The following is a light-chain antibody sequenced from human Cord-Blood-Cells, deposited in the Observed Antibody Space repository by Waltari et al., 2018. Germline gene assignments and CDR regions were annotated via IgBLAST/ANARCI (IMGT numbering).Light chain of an antibody. J-gene: IGKJ5*01. CDR1: QRISSY. CDR2: DAS. CDR3: QQRSNWTIT. V-gene: IGKV3-11*01. Sequence: PAPVSGPPGQSITISCRTSQRISSYLAWYQQKPGQAPRLLIYDASNRATGIPARFSGSGSGTDLTLTISSLEPEDFAVYYCQQRSNWTITFGQGTRLEIK.